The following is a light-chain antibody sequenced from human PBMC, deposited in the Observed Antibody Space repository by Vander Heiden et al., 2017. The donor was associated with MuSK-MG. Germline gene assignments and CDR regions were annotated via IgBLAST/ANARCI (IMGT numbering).Light chain of an antibody. CDR1: ETIGKY. CDR2: TAS. Sequence: DIQMPQSPSSLSASAGESVSITCRASETIGKYVNWYQQKPGEAPNLLIYTASSLQTGVPSRFSGSGSGTDFTLTISGLQREDFATYFCQQSDRTPYTFGQGTRLEIK. J-gene: IGKJ2*01. V-gene: IGKV1-39*01. CDR3: QQSDRTPYT.